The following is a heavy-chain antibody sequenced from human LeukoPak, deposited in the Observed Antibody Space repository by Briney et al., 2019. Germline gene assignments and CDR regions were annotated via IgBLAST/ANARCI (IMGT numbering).Heavy chain of an antibody. V-gene: IGHV5-51*01. CDR1: GYSFISYW. D-gene: IGHD3-10*01. J-gene: IGHJ4*02. CDR2: IYPDDSDT. CDR3: ARQWGSGSYYNLNY. Sequence: GESLKISCKGSGYSFISYWIAWVRQMPGKGLELMGIIYPDDSDTKYSPSFQGQVTLSAEKPINTAYLQWRSLKASDTAMYYCARQWGSGSYYNLNYWGQGTLVTVSS.